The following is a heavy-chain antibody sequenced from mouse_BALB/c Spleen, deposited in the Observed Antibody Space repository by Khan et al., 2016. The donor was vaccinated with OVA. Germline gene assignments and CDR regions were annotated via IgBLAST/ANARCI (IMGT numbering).Heavy chain of an antibody. CDR2: IWAGGIT. D-gene: IGHD1-1*01. V-gene: IGHV2-9*02. CDR3: ARGGYYYGNEKAY. Sequence: QVQLKESGPGLVAPSQSLSITCTVSGFSLASYGVHWVRQPPGKGLEWLGVIWAGGITNYNSALMSRLSISKDKSKSQVFLKMNSVQSDDTAMYYCARGGYYYGNEKAYWGQGTLVTVSA. J-gene: IGHJ3*01. CDR1: GFSLASYG.